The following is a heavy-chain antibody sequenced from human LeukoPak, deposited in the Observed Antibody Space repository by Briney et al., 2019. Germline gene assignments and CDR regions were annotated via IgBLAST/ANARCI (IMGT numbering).Heavy chain of an antibody. CDR2: INPSGGST. CDR3: ARRLRGSGYYDFDL. J-gene: IGHJ2*01. Sequence: ASVKVSCKASGYTFTSYHIHWVRQAPGHGLEWMGIINPSGGSTSYAQKFQGRVTMTRDTSTSTVYMELSSLRPVDTAVYYCARRLRGSGYYDFDLWGRGNLVTVSS. D-gene: IGHD3-22*01. V-gene: IGHV1-46*01. CDR1: GYTFTSYH.